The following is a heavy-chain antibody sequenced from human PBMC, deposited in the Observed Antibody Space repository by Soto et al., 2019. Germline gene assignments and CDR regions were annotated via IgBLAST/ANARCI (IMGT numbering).Heavy chain of an antibody. V-gene: IGHV1-46*01. CDR1: GYTFTSYY. J-gene: IGHJ4*02. D-gene: IGHD3-16*01. Sequence: QVQLVQSGAEVKKPGASVKVSCKASGYTFTSYYMHWVRQAPGQGLEWMGIINPSGGSTSYAQKFQGRVNMTRDTSTGKVKLELGSLRSEDTAVYLCARGMGGGSGYWGQGTLVTVSS. CDR3: ARGMGGGSGY. CDR2: INPSGGST.